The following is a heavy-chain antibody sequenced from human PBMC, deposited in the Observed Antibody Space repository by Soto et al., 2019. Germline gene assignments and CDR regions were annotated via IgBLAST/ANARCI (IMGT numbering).Heavy chain of an antibody. CDR3: AIQSVRGVIPKNWFYL. CDR2: INPSGGST. Sequence: ASVNVSCKASGYTFTIYYMHWVRQAPGQGLEWMGIINPSGGSTSYAQKFQGRVTMTRDTSTSTVYMELSSLRSEDTAVYYCAIQSVRGVIPKNWFYLWGQGTLVTVSS. D-gene: IGHD3-10*02. CDR1: GYTFTIYY. V-gene: IGHV1-46*01. J-gene: IGHJ5*02.